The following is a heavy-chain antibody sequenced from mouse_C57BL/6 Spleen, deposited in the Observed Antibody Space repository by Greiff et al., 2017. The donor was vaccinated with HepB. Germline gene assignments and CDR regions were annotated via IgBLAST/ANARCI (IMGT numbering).Heavy chain of an antibody. J-gene: IGHJ2*01. CDR3: ARPGSSYSDY. CDR2: IHPNSGST. Sequence: QVHVKQPGAELVKPGASVKLSCKASGYTFTSYWMHWVKQRPGQGLEWIGMIHPNSGSTNYNEKFKSKATLTVDKSSSTAYMQLSSLTSEDSAVYYCARPGSSYSDYWGQGTTLTVSS. D-gene: IGHD1-1*01. CDR1: GYTFTSYW. V-gene: IGHV1-64*01.